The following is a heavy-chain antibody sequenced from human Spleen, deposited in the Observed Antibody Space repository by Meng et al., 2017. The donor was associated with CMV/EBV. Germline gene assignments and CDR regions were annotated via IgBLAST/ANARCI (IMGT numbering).Heavy chain of an antibody. D-gene: IGHD2-8*02. J-gene: IGHJ4*02. CDR2: IIHGGSP. CDR3: ARRPTGIDY. CDR1: GGSLSGAY. Sequence: LKKWGAGLLKPSATLARTCAVCGGSLSGAYWTWIRQPPGKGLEWIGEIIHGGSPSYNPSLKSRVTISIDTSKNQLSLMLSSVTAADTAVYYCARRPTGIDYWGQGTLVTVSS. V-gene: IGHV4-34*12.